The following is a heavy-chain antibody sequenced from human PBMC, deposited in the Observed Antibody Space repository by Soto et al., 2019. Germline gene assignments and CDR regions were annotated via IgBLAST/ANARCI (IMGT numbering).Heavy chain of an antibody. D-gene: IGHD2-21*01. CDR3: ARVPQGHIVVVPAGRYFDY. V-gene: IGHV3-48*02. CDR2: ISSSSSTI. J-gene: IGHJ4*02. Sequence: EVQLVESGGGLVQPGGSLRLSCAASGFTFSSYSMNWVRQAPGKGLEWVSYISSSSSTIYYADSVKGRFTISRDNAKNSLYLQMNSLRDEDTAVYYCARVPQGHIVVVPAGRYFDYWGQGTLVTVSS. CDR1: GFTFSSYS.